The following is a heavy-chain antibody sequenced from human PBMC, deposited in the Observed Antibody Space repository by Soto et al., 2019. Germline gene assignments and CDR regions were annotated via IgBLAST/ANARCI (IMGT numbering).Heavy chain of an antibody. Sequence: ASVKVSCKASGYTFTSYVIHWLRQAPGQRLEWMGWINAGNGNTKYSQKFQGRVTITRDTSASTVYMELSGLTSEDTAMYYCARGYSSSWDYWGQGTLVTVSS. CDR2: INAGNGNT. D-gene: IGHD6-13*01. CDR3: ARGYSSSWDY. J-gene: IGHJ4*02. V-gene: IGHV1-3*01. CDR1: GYTFTSYV.